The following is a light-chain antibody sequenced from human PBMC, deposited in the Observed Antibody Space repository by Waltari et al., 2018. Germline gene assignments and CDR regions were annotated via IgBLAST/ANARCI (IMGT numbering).Light chain of an antibody. CDR3: QQRYKWPLT. CDR2: DSS. CDR1: QRVSTY. J-gene: IGKJ4*01. Sequence: EIVLTQSPATLSLSPGERATLSCRASQRVSTYLAWYQQRPGQAPRLLIYDSSNRATGIPARFSGSGSETDFTLTISSLEPEDFAVYYCQQRYKWPLTFGGGSKVEI. V-gene: IGKV3-11*01.